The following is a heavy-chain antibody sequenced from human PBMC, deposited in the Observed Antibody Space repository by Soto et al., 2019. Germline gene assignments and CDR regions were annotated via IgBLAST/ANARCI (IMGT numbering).Heavy chain of an antibody. CDR2: IYYSGST. V-gene: IGHV4-31*02. CDR3: ARVIPQSRGMDV. Sequence: PSETLSLTCTVSGGCISSGGDYWSWIRQHPGKGLEWIGYIYYSGSTYYNPSLKSRVTISVDTSKNQFSLKLSSVTAADTAVYYCARVIPQSRGMDVWGQGTTVTVSS. D-gene: IGHD2-2*02. J-gene: IGHJ6*02. CDR1: GGCISSGGDY.